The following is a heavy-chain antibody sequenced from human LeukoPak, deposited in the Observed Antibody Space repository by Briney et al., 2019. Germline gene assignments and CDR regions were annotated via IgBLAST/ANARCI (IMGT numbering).Heavy chain of an antibody. D-gene: IGHD3-22*01. V-gene: IGHV1-2*02. CDR3: ATGGYYYDSSGYQLGDY. CDR1: GYTFTGYY. J-gene: IGHJ4*02. CDR2: INPNSGGT. Sequence: ASVKVSCKASGYTFTGYYMHWLRQAPAQGLEWMGWINPNSGGTNYAQKFQGRVTMTRDTSISTAYMELSRLRSEDTAVYYCATGGYYYDSSGYQLGDYWGQGTLVTVSS.